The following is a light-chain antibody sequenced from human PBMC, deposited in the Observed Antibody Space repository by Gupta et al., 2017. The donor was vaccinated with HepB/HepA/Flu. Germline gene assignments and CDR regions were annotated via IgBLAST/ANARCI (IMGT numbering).Light chain of an antibody. Sequence: DIQLTQSPSFLSASVGDRVTITCRASQGISSYLAWYQQKPGKAPKLLIYAASTLQSGVTSRFSGSGDGTEVTLTISSRQPEDFATYYCQQLNSDPLFFTFGPGTKVDIK. CDR2: AAS. J-gene: IGKJ3*01. V-gene: IGKV1-9*01. CDR3: QQLNSDPLFFT. CDR1: QGISSY.